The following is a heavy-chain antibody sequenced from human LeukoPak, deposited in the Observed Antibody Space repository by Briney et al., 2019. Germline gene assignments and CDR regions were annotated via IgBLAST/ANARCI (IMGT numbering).Heavy chain of an antibody. J-gene: IGHJ1*01. CDR2: ISGSGGST. CDR3: AKGPILQFTEYFQH. CDR1: GFTFSSYA. V-gene: IGHV3-23*01. Sequence: PGGSLRLSCAASGFTFSSYAVSWVRQAPGKGLEWVSAISGSGGSTYYADSVKGRFTISRDNSKNTLYLQMNSLRAEDTAVYYCAKGPILQFTEYFQHWGQGTLVTVSS. D-gene: IGHD4-11*01.